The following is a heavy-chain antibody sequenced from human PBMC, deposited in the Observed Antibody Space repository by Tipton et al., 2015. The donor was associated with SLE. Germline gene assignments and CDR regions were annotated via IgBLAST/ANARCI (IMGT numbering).Heavy chain of an antibody. Sequence: SLRLSCVGSGFTFSNYAMTWVRQGPGKGLEWVSVISSGDGATTFYADSVKGRFTISRDNSKNTLSLQMNSLRAEDTAVYYCASAFDSSSPFDYWGQGTLVTVSS. CDR1: GFTFSNYA. J-gene: IGHJ4*02. D-gene: IGHD6-13*01. CDR3: ASAFDSSSPFDY. CDR2: ISSGDGATT. V-gene: IGHV3-23*01.